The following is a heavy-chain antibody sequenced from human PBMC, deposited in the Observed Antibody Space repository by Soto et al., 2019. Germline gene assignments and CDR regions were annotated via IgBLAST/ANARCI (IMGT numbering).Heavy chain of an antibody. J-gene: IGHJ4*02. CDR2: IWYDGSNK. V-gene: IGHV3-33*01. Sequence: VGSLRLSCAASGFIFSSYGMHWVRQAPGKGLEWVAVIWYDGSNKYYADSVKGRFTISRDNSKNTLYLQMNSLRAEDTAVYYCARDNLSRKGLGLPLGYWGQRTLVTLSS. CDR3: ARDNLSRKGLGLPLGY. D-gene: IGHD2-15*01. CDR1: GFIFSSYG.